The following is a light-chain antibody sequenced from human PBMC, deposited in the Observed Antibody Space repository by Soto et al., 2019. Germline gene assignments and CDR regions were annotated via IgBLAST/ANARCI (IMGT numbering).Light chain of an antibody. V-gene: IGKV3-20*01. CDR1: QSVSTNY. CDR3: QHYGDYNSPRYS. Sequence: EIVLTQSPGTLSLSPGDRVTLSCRASQSVSTNYFSWYQQKPGQAPRLLIYATSSRAVGIPDRFSGSGSGTGFTFTISRLEPEDFAMYDCQHYGDYNSPRYSFGQGTRLEI. J-gene: IGKJ2*03. CDR2: ATS.